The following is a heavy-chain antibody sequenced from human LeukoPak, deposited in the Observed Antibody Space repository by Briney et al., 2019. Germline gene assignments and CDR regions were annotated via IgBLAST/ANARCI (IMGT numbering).Heavy chain of an antibody. CDR1: GFIFSNYA. CDR3: AKQFLDTN. V-gene: IGHV3-23*01. CDR2: INAVDPNT. J-gene: IGHJ4*02. Sequence: GGSLRLSCAASGFIFSNYAMTWVRQAPGKGLEWVSTINAVDPNTYYAGSVKGRFTVSRDNSKNTLYLQMNSLRVEDTAVYYCAKQFLDTNWGQGALVTVFS.